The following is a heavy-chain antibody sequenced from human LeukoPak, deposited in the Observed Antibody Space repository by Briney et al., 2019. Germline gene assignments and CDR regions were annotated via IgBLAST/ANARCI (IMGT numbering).Heavy chain of an antibody. J-gene: IGHJ3*02. Sequence: GESLKISCKGSGYSFTSYWIGWVRQMPGKGLEWMGIIYPGDSDTRYSPSFQGQVTISADKPISTAYLQWSSLKASDTAMYYCARLCSSTSCYVSDAFDIWGQGTMVTVSS. CDR3: ARLCSSTSCYVSDAFDI. CDR2: IYPGDSDT. D-gene: IGHD2-2*01. CDR1: GYSFTSYW. V-gene: IGHV5-51*01.